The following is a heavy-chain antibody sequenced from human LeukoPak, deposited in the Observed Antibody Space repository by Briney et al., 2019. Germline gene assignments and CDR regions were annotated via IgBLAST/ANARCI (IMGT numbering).Heavy chain of an antibody. D-gene: IGHD2-15*01. CDR3: ARSYCSGGGCYDY. CDR1: GVSISSSSYY. V-gene: IGHV4-39*07. J-gene: IGHJ4*02. Sequence: SETLSLTCTVSGVSISSSSYYWGWIRQPPGKGLEWIGSIYYSGSTYYNPSLKSRVTISVDTSKNQFSLKLSSVTAADTAVYYCARSYCSGGGCYDYWGQGTLVTVSS. CDR2: IYYSGST.